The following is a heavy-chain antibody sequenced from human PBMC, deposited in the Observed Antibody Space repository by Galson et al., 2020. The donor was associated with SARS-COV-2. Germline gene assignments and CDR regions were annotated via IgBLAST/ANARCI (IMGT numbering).Heavy chain of an antibody. D-gene: IGHD3-10*01. J-gene: IGHJ5*02. Sequence: ETSETLSLTCTVSGGSISSYYWSWIRQPPGKGLEWIGYIYYSGSTNYNPSLKSRVTISVDTSKNQFSLKLSSVTAADTAVYYCARLGGSPITGFDPWGQGTLVTVSS. V-gene: IGHV4-59*08. CDR1: GGSISSYY. CDR2: IYYSGST. CDR3: ARLGGSPITGFDP.